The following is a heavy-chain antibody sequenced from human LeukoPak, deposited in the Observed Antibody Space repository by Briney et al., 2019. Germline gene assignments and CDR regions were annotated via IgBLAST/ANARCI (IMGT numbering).Heavy chain of an antibody. D-gene: IGHD3-10*01. CDR1: GYTFTSYD. CDR2: MNPHSGNT. J-gene: IGHJ6*02. V-gene: IGHV1-8*01. Sequence: GASVKVSCKASGYTFTSYDINWVRQATGQGLEWMGWMNPHSGNTGYAQKFQGRVTITRNSSISTAYLELSSLRYEDTAVYYCARDLTGSGMDVWGQGTTVTVSS. CDR3: ARDLTGSGMDV.